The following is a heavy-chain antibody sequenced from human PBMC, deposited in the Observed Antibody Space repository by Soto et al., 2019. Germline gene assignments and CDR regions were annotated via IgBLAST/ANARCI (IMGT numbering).Heavy chain of an antibody. D-gene: IGHD2-8*01. CDR3: ARDRRGKSDIVLRRAKMNNWFDP. CDR2: IWYDGSNK. V-gene: IGHV3-33*01. J-gene: IGHJ5*02. Sequence: PGGSLRLSCAASGFTFSSYGMHWVRQAPGKGLEWVAVIWYDGSNKYYADSVKGRFTISRDNSKNTLYLQMNSLRAEDTAMYYCARDRRGKSDIVLRRAKMNNWFDPWGQGTLVTVSS. CDR1: GFTFSSYG.